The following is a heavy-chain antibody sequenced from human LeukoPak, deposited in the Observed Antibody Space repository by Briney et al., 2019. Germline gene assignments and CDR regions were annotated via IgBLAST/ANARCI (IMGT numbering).Heavy chain of an antibody. Sequence: ASVKVSCKTSGYTFTGYYMHWVRQAPGQGLEWMGRIIPILGIANYAQKFQGRVTITADKSTSTAYMELSSLRSEDTAVYYCASGGIAARRGAFDIWGQGTMVTVSS. J-gene: IGHJ3*02. D-gene: IGHD6-6*01. CDR3: ASGGIAARRGAFDI. CDR1: GYTFTGYY. V-gene: IGHV1-69*02. CDR2: IIPILGIA.